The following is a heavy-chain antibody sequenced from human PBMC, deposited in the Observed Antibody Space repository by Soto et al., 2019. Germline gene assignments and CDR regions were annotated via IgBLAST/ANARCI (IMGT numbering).Heavy chain of an antibody. CDR1: FW. D-gene: IGHD4-4*01. V-gene: IGHV5-51*01. CDR3: ARQSDYSNYDY. CDR2: IYPGDSDT. J-gene: IGHJ4*02. Sequence: FWIGWVRQMPGKGLEWMGIIYPGDSDTRYSPSFQGQVTISADKSISTAYLQWSSLKASDTAMYYCARQSDYSNYDYWGQGTLVTVSS.